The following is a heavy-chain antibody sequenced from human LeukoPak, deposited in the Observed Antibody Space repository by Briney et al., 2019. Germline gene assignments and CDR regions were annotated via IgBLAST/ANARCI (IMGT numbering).Heavy chain of an antibody. V-gene: IGHV3-33*01. CDR2: IWSDATNQ. CDR3: GRDAQRGFDYSNSLEH. CDR1: GFTFSHYG. D-gene: IGHD4-11*01. Sequence: GRSLRLSCEASGFTFSHYGMHWVRQAPGKGLEWVAVIWSDATNQYYADSVKGRFTISRDNFKKTVSLQMNSLRAEDTAVYYCGRDAQRGFDYSNSLEHWGQGSLVTVSS. J-gene: IGHJ4*02.